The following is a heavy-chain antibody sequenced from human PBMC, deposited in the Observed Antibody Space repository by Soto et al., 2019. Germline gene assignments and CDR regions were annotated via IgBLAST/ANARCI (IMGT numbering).Heavy chain of an antibody. CDR1: GFTFNSYS. V-gene: IGHV3-21*01. Sequence: GGSLRLSCAASGFTFNSYSMNWVRQAPGKGLEWVSSMSRSSRYIYYADSVKGRFTISRDNAKNSVYLQMNSLRAEDMAVYYCARDGGVAATLANYFDYWGQGTLVTVSS. CDR3: ARDGGVAATLANYFDY. J-gene: IGHJ4*02. D-gene: IGHD2-15*01. CDR2: MSRSSRYI.